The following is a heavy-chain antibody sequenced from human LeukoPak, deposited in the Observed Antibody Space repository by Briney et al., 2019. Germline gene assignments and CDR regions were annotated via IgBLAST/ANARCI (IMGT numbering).Heavy chain of an antibody. CDR1: GFTFSSYW. Sequence: PGGSLRLSCAVSGFTFSSYWMTWVRQAPGKGLEWVAKIKEDGSEKYYVDSVKGRFTISRDNAKNSLYLQMNSLRAEDTAVYYCARDKIVGATNFDYWGQGTLVTVSS. V-gene: IGHV3-7*01. CDR3: ARDKIVGATNFDY. CDR2: IKEDGSEK. J-gene: IGHJ4*02. D-gene: IGHD1-26*01.